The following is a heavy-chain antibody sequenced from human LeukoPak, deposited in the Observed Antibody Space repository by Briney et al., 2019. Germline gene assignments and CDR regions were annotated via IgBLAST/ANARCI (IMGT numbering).Heavy chain of an antibody. V-gene: IGHV1-8*03. CDR2: MNPNCGNT. D-gene: IGHD2-15*01. J-gene: IGHJ4*02. Sequence: ASVKVSCKASGYTFTSYDINWVRQATGQGLEWMGWMNPNCGNTGYAQKFQGRVTITRNTSISTAYMELSSLRSEDTAVYYCARVRRCSGGSCLRPQGPYYFDYWGQGTLVTVSS. CDR3: ARVRRCSGGSCLRPQGPYYFDY. CDR1: GYTFTSYD.